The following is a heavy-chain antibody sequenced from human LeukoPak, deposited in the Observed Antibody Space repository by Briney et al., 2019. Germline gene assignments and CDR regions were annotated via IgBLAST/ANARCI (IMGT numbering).Heavy chain of an antibody. J-gene: IGHJ5*02. V-gene: IGHV1-2*02. Sequence: VASVKVSCKASGYTFTGYYMHWVRQAPGQGLEWMGWINPNSGGTNYAQKFQGRVTMTRDTSISTAYMELSRLRSDGTAVYYCAREFNDNWFDPWGQGTLVTVSS. CDR1: GYTFTGYY. D-gene: IGHD2-8*01. CDR2: INPNSGGT. CDR3: AREFNDNWFDP.